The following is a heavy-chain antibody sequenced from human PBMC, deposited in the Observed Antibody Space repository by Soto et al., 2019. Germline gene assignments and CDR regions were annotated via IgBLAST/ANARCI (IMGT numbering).Heavy chain of an antibody. CDR1: GFTW. V-gene: IGHV3-74*01. D-gene: IGHD2-2*01. J-gene: IGHJ4*02. CDR2: IDSDGSST. Sequence: GGSLRLSCAASGFTWMHWVRQRPGKGMEWVSEIDSDGSSTDYADSVKSRFTVSRDNAQNSLFLQMNSLRAEDTAVYYCASLSAPVDHWGQGILVTVSS. CDR3: ASLSAPVDH.